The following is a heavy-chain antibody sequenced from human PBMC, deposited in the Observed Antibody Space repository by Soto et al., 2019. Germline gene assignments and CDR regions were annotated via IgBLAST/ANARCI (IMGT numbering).Heavy chain of an antibody. V-gene: IGHV1-18*01. Sequence: ASVKVSCKASGYTFTSYGISWVRQAPGQGLEWMGWISAYNGNTNYAQKLQGRVTMTTDTSTSTAYMELRSLRSDDTAVYYCAREPYYGSGSYYKGLKLDYWGQGTLVTVSS. CDR2: ISAYNGNT. J-gene: IGHJ4*02. CDR1: GYTFTSYG. D-gene: IGHD3-10*01. CDR3: AREPYYGSGSYYKGLKLDY.